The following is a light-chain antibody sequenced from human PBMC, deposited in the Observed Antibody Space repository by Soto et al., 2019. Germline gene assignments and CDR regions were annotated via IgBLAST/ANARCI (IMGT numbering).Light chain of an antibody. CDR1: QCVSSM. J-gene: IGKJ1*01. V-gene: IGKV3-15*01. Sequence: ELVMTQSPATPPVSPGERATLSCRASQCVSSMLAWYPQKPGQAPRLLIYRASTRATDIPARFSGSGSGTEFALTISSLRAEDWAVYYCKQYNNRPPAAFGQGTKV. CDR3: KQYNNRPPAA. CDR2: RAS.